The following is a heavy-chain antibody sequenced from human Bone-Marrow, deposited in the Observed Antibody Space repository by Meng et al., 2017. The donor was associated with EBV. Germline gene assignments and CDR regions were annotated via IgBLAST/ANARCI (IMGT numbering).Heavy chain of an antibody. CDR1: GYTFTSYG. CDR2: ISAYNGNT. J-gene: IGHJ4*02. V-gene: IGHV1-18*01. Sequence: QVPLVQSGAVGKKPGASVKVACKASGYTFTSYGISWVRQAPGQGLEWMGWISAYNGNTNYAQKLQGRVTMTTDTSASTAYRELRSLRSDDTAVYYCASEGYCSGASCYSDYWGQGTLVTVSS. CDR3: ASEGYCSGASCYSDY. D-gene: IGHD2-15*01.